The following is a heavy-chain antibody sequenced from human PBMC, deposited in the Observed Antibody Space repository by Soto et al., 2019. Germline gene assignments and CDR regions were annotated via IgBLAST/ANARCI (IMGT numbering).Heavy chain of an antibody. Sequence: GGSLRLSCAASGFTFSSYSMNWFHQAPGKGLEWVSSISSSSSYIYYADSVKGRFTISRDNAKNSLYLQMNSLRAEDTAVYYCARDNPPSSGYYFDYWGQGTLVTVSS. J-gene: IGHJ4*02. V-gene: IGHV3-21*01. D-gene: IGHD3-22*01. CDR3: ARDNPPSSGYYFDY. CDR2: ISSSSSYI. CDR1: GFTFSSYS.